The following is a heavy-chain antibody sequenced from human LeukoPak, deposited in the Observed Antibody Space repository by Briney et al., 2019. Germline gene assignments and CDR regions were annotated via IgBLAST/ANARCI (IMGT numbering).Heavy chain of an antibody. CDR2: IYHSGST. Sequence: SETLSLTCTVSGGSISSYSWSWIRQPPGKGLEWIGYIYHSGSTYYNPSLKSRVTISVDRSKNQFSLKLSSVTAADTAVYYCARGSSGYEKVFDYWGQGTLVTVSS. J-gene: IGHJ4*02. CDR1: GGSISSYS. CDR3: ARGSSGYEKVFDY. D-gene: IGHD3-22*01. V-gene: IGHV4-30-2*01.